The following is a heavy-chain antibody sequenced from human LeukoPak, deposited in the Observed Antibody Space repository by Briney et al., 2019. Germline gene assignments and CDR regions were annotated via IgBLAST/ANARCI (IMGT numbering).Heavy chain of an antibody. CDR3: ARGRGSAYYYGSGSRYFDY. V-gene: IGHV4-34*01. Sequence: PSETLSLTCAVYGGSFSGYHWSWIRQPPGKGLEWIGKINHSGSTNYNPSLKSRVTISVDTSKNQFSLKLSSVTAADTAVYYCARGRGSAYYYGSGSRYFDYWGQGTLVTVSS. CDR2: INHSGST. D-gene: IGHD3-10*01. CDR1: GGSFSGYH. J-gene: IGHJ4*02.